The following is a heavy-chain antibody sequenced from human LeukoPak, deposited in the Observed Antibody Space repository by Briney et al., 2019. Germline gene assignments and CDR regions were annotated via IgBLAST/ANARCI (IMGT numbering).Heavy chain of an antibody. Sequence: SVKVSCKASGGTFSSYAISWVRQAPGQGLEWMGGIIPIFGTANYAQKFQGRVTITADESTSTAYMELSSLRSEDTAVYYCARDNPTPYYYDSSGYYLGAFDIWGQGTMVTVSS. J-gene: IGHJ3*02. CDR3: ARDNPTPYYYDSSGYYLGAFDI. CDR2: IIPIFGTA. D-gene: IGHD3-22*01. CDR1: GGTFSSYA. V-gene: IGHV1-69*13.